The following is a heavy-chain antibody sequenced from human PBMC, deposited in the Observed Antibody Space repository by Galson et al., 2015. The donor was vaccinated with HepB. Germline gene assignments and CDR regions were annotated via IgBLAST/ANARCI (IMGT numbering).Heavy chain of an antibody. Sequence: CAASGFTFSTYWMTWVRQAPGKGLEWVANIKEDGSEKNYVDSVKGRFTVSRDNAKNSLYLQMNSLRAEDTAVYYCTRSRYSSVWGQGTLVTVSS. V-gene: IGHV3-7*03. CDR2: IKEDGSEK. D-gene: IGHD6-19*01. CDR3: TRSRYSSV. J-gene: IGHJ4*02. CDR1: GFTFSTYW.